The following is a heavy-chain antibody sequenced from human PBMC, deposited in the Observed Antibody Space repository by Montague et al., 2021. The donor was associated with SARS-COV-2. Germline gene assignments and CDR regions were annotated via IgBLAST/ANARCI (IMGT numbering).Heavy chain of an antibody. V-gene: IGHV3-33*06. J-gene: IGHJ2*01. CDR2: IWYDGSNK. Sequence: SLRLSCAASGFTFSSYCMHWVRQAPGKGLEWVAVIWYDGSNKYYADSVKGRFTISRDNSKNTLYLQMNSLRAEDTAVYYCAKEIIEVAADWYFDLWGRGTLVTVSS. CDR1: GFTFSSYC. CDR3: AKEIIEVAADWYFDL. D-gene: IGHD6-19*01.